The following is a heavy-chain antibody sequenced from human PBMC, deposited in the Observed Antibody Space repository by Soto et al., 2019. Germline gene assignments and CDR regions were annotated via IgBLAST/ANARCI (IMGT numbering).Heavy chain of an antibody. Sequence: GGSLRLSCAASGFTFSSYEMNWVRQAPGKGLEWVSYISSSGSTIYYADSVKGRFTISRDNAKNSLYLQMNSLRAEDTAVYYCARVGTAVAGIDYWGQGTLVTVSS. J-gene: IGHJ4*02. V-gene: IGHV3-48*03. CDR3: ARVGTAVAGIDY. CDR1: GFTFSSYE. CDR2: ISSSGSTI. D-gene: IGHD6-19*01.